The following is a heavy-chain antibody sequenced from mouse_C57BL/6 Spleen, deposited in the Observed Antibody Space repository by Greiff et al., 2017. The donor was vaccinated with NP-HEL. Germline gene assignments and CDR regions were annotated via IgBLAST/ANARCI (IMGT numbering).Heavy chain of an antibody. CDR3: ARPWDEYFDV. Sequence: EVQLQQSGPGLVKPSQSLSLTCSVTGYSITSGYYWNWIRQFPGNKLEWMGYISYDGSNNYNPSLKNRISITRDTSKNQFFLKLNSVTTEDTATYYCARPWDEYFDVWGTGTTVTVSS. CDR1: GYSITSGYY. V-gene: IGHV3-6*01. J-gene: IGHJ1*03. D-gene: IGHD4-1*01. CDR2: ISYDGSN.